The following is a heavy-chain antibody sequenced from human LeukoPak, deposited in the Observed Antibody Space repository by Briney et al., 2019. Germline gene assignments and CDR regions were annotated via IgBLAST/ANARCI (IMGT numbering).Heavy chain of an antibody. D-gene: IGHD3-22*01. V-gene: IGHV1-46*01. J-gene: IGHJ5*02. CDR3: ASYYYDSSGPLWPLDP. CDR2: INPSGGST. CDR1: GYTFTSYY. Sequence: ASVKVSCKASGYTFTSYYMHWVRQAPGQGLEWMGIINPSGGSTSYAQKFQGRVTMTRDMSTSTVYMELSSLRSEDTAVYYCASYYYDSSGPLWPLDPWGQGTLVTVPS.